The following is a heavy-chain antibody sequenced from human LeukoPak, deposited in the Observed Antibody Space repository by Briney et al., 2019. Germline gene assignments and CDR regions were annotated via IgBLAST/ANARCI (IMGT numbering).Heavy chain of an antibody. CDR1: GGSISSSSYY. CDR2: IYYSGST. Sequence: SETLSLTCTVSGGSISSSSYYWGWIRQSPGKGLEWIGSIYYSGSTYYNPSLKSRVTISVDTSKNQFSLKLSSVTAADTALYYCAKHYMGSSYNHGLDCWGQGTLVTVSS. CDR3: AKHYMGSSYNHGLDC. V-gene: IGHV4-39*01. J-gene: IGHJ4*02. D-gene: IGHD3-10*01.